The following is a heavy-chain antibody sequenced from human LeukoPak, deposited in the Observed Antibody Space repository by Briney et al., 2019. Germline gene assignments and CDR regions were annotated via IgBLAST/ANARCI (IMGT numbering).Heavy chain of an antibody. CDR3: ARVFSIVADSYYYYYMDV. D-gene: IGHD5-12*01. Sequence: GGSLRLSCAASGFTFSSYAMSWVRQAPGKGLEWVSAISGSGGSTYYADSVKGRFTISRDNSKNTLYLQMNSLRAEDTAVYYCARVFSIVADSYYYYYMDVWGKGTTVTVSS. V-gene: IGHV3-23*01. CDR1: GFTFSSYA. J-gene: IGHJ6*03. CDR2: ISGSGGST.